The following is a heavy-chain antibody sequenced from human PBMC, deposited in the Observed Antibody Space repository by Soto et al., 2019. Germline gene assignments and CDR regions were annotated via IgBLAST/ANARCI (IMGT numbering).Heavy chain of an antibody. Sequence: EVQLLESGGGLVQPGGSLRLSCAASGFTFSSYAMSWVRQAPGKGLEWVSGISGSGGSTYYADSVKGRFTISRDNSKNMLYLQTNSLRAEDTAVYYCAKERGYNYGYDAMDVWGQGTTVTVSS. CDR2: ISGSGGST. J-gene: IGHJ6*02. CDR1: GFTFSSYA. D-gene: IGHD5-18*01. CDR3: AKERGYNYGYDAMDV. V-gene: IGHV3-23*01.